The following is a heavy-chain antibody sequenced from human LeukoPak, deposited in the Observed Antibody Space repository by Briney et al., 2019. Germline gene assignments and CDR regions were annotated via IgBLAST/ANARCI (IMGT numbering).Heavy chain of an antibody. V-gene: IGHV4-39*01. CDR2: IYYSGST. D-gene: IGHD1-1*01. J-gene: IGHJ4*02. CDR3: ARHSTGTTWETFDY. Sequence: PSETLSLTCTVSGGSISSSSYYWGWIRQPPGKGLEWIGSIYYSGSTYYNPSLKSRVTISVDTSKNQFSLKLSSVTAADTAVYYCARHSTGTTWETFDYWGQGTLVTVSS. CDR1: GGSISSSSYY.